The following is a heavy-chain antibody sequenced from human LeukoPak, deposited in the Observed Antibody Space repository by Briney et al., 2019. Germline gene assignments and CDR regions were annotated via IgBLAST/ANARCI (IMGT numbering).Heavy chain of an antibody. CDR2: IIPIFGTA. CDR1: GGTFSSYA. V-gene: IGHV1-69*06. CDR3: ARTSKRFGPNDY. D-gene: IGHD3-10*01. Sequence: SVKVSCKASGGTFSSYAISWVRQAPGQGLEWMGGIIPIFGTANYAQKFQGRVTITADKSTSTAYMELSSLRSEDTAVYYCARTSKRFGPNDYWGQGTLVTVSS. J-gene: IGHJ4*02.